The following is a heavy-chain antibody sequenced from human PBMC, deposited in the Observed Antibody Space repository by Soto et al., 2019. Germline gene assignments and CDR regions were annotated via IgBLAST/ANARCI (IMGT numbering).Heavy chain of an antibody. CDR2: IKQDGSEK. D-gene: IGHD6-6*01. CDR3: ARDSYSSSSRYGMDV. Sequence: GGSLRLSCAASGFTFSSYWMSWVRQAPGKGLEWVANIKQDGSEKYYVDSVKGRFTVSRDNAKNSLYLQMNSLRAEDTAVYYCARDSYSSSSRYGMDVWGQGTTVTVSS. CDR1: GFTFSSYW. V-gene: IGHV3-7*03. J-gene: IGHJ6*02.